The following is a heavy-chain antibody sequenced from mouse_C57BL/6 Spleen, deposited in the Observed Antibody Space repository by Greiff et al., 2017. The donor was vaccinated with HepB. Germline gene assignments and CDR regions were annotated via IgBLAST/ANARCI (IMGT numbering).Heavy chain of an antibody. CDR2: IHPSDNDT. D-gene: IGHD2-5*01. J-gene: IGHJ3*01. Sequence: VQLQQPGAELVKPGVSVKVSCKASGYAFTSYWMHWVKQRPGQGLEWIGRIHPSDNDTNYNQKFKGKATLTVDKSSSTAYMQLSSLTSEDSAVFYCAIVYYSNYRIPAYWGQGTLVTVSA. CDR3: AIVYYSNYRIPAY. CDR1: GYAFTSYW. V-gene: IGHV1-74*01.